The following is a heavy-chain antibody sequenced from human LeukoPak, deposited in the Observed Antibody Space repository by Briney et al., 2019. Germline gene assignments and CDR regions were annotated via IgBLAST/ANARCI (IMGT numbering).Heavy chain of an antibody. D-gene: IGHD6-6*01. V-gene: IGHV3-74*01. CDR3: ATGLSGYASSLGY. CDR2: INNDGSST. Sequence: GGSLRLSCAASGFTFSSYWMHWVRQAPGKGLVWVSRINNDGSSTSYADSVRGRFSTSRDNAKNTLYLQMNSLSAEDTAVYYCATGLSGYASSLGYWGQGTLVTVSA. J-gene: IGHJ4*02. CDR1: GFTFSSYW.